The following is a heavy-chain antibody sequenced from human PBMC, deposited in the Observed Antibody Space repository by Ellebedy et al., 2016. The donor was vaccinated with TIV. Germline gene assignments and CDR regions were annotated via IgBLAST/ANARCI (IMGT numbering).Heavy chain of an antibody. Sequence: AASVKVSCKASGHTFTSDGFGWVRQAPGQGLEWMGWINTYNGNTNYAKSFQGTVTMTTDTSTNPAYLDLRSLRPDDTAVYYCARSITGPVDLGYWGQGTLVTVSS. D-gene: IGHD1-1*01. CDR2: INTYNGNT. V-gene: IGHV1-18*04. J-gene: IGHJ4*02. CDR1: GHTFTSDG. CDR3: ARSITGPVDLGY.